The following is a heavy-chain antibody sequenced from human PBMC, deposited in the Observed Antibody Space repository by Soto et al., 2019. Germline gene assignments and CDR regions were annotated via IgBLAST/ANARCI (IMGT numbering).Heavy chain of an antibody. D-gene: IGHD3-22*01. J-gene: IGHJ4*02. CDR1: GGTFSSYA. CDR2: IIPIFGTA. CDR3: ARGPYYYDSSGYGASY. V-gene: IGHV1-69*01. Sequence: QVQLVQSGAEVKKPGSSVKVSCMASGGTFSSYAISWVRQAPGQGLEWMGGIIPIFGTANYAQKFQGRVTITADESTSTAYMELSSLRSEDTAVYYCARGPYYYDSSGYGASYWGQGTLVTVSS.